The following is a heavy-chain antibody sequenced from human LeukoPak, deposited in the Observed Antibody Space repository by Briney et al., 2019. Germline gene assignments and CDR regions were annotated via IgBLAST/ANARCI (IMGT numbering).Heavy chain of an antibody. CDR2: MSSSSGLI. Sequence: GGSLRLSCAASGFTFSRYSMNWIRQAPGKGLERVSSMSSSSGLIYYGDSVKGRFTVSRDNAKRSLYLQMNSLRADDTAVYYCAREFDGSASGAGYWGQGTLVTVSS. CDR3: AREFDGSASGAGY. V-gene: IGHV3-21*01. J-gene: IGHJ4*02. CDR1: GFTFSRYS. D-gene: IGHD1-26*01.